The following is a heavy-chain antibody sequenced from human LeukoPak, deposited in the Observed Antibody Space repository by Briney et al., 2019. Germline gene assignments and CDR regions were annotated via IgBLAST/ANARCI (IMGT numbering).Heavy chain of an antibody. D-gene: IGHD1-26*01. J-gene: IGHJ4*02. V-gene: IGHV3-66*01. CDR1: GFTFSSYA. Sequence: GGSLRLSCAASGFTFSSYAMSWVRQAPGKGLEWVSVIYSGGSTYYADSVKGRFTISRDNSKNTLYLQMNSLRAEDTAVYYCARVISGSYHPFDYWGQGTLVTVSS. CDR3: ARVISGSYHPFDY. CDR2: IYSGGST.